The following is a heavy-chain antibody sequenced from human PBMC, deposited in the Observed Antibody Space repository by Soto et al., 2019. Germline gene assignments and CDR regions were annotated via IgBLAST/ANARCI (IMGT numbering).Heavy chain of an antibody. V-gene: IGHV3-33*01. CDR3: AREFEQWLADY. D-gene: IGHD6-19*01. J-gene: IGHJ4*02. Sequence: QVQLVESGGGVVQPGRSLRLSCAASGFTFSSYGMHWVRQAPGKGLEWVAVIWYDGSNKYYADSVKGRFTISRDNSKNTLYLQMNSLRAEDTAVYYCAREFEQWLADYWGQGTLVTVSS. CDR2: IWYDGSNK. CDR1: GFTFSSYG.